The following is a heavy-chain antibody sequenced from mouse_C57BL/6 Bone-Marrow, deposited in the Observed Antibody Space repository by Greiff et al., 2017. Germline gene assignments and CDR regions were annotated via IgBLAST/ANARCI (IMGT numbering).Heavy chain of an antibody. CDR2: ISDGGSYT. CDR1: GFTFSSYA. V-gene: IGHV5-4*01. CDR3: ARERFTTPYWYFDV. Sequence: EVKLMDSGGGLVKPGGSLKLSCAASGFTFSSYAMSWVRQTPEKRLEWVATISDGGSYTYYPDNVKGRFTISRDNAKNNLYLQMSHLKSEDTAMYYCARERFTTPYWYFDVWGTGTTVTVSS. D-gene: IGHD1-1*01. J-gene: IGHJ1*03.